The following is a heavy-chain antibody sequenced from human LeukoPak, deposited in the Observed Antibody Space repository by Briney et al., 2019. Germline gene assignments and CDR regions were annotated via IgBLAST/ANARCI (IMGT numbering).Heavy chain of an antibody. J-gene: IGHJ4*02. CDR1: GFTFSSYW. Sequence: GRSLRPSCAASGFTFSSYWTHWVRQAPGKGLVWVSRINSDVSSTSYADSVKGRFTISRDNAKNTLYLQMNSLRAEDTAVYYCARVAHYYDSSGYYSYWGQGTLVTVSS. D-gene: IGHD3-22*01. CDR2: INSDVSST. CDR3: ARVAHYYDSSGYYSY. V-gene: IGHV3-74*01.